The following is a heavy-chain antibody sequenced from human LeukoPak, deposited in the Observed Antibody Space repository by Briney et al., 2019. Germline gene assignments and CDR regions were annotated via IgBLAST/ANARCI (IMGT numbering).Heavy chain of an antibody. Sequence: GGSLRLSCAASGFPLNMYAMNWVRQAPGKGLEWDSGISGSGGSTFYADSVKGRFTISRDNSKNTLYLQMNGLRVEDTAVYYCVREGPRGLAFDIWGQGTMVTVSS. CDR3: VREGPRGLAFDI. CDR2: ISGSGGST. CDR1: GFPLNMYA. D-gene: IGHD3/OR15-3a*01. J-gene: IGHJ3*02. V-gene: IGHV3-23*01.